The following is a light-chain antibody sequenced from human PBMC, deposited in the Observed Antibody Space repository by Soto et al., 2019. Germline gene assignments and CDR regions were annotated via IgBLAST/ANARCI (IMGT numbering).Light chain of an antibody. Sequence: QSVLTQPAPVSGSPGQSITISCTGTSSDVGSYNLVSWYQQHPGKAPKLMIYEVSKRPSGVSNRFSGSKSGNTASLTISGLHAEDEADYYCCSYAGSSTPYVFGTGTKVTVL. J-gene: IGLJ1*01. V-gene: IGLV2-23*02. CDR1: SSDVGSYNL. CDR2: EVS. CDR3: CSYAGSSTPYV.